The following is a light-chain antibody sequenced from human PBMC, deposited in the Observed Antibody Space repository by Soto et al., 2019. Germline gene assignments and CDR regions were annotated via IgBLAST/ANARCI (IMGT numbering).Light chain of an antibody. CDR2: GAS. CDR3: QYWWT. CDR1: QSVSSN. Sequence: EIMITQSPATLSVPHGERATLSCRASQSVSSNLVWYQQKPGQAPRLLIYGASTRATGIPGRFSGSGSGTDFTLTISSLQSEDAAVYYCQYWWTFGQGTKVDIK. V-gene: IGKV3-15*01. J-gene: IGKJ1*01.